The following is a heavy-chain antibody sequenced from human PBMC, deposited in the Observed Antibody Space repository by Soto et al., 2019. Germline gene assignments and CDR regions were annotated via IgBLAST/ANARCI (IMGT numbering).Heavy chain of an antibody. D-gene: IGHD6-13*01. CDR3: AKQTPAEAGTDDAFDI. V-gene: IGHV3-23*01. CDR2: ISGSGGST. J-gene: IGHJ3*02. CDR1: GFTFSSYA. Sequence: GGSLRLSCAASGFTFSSYAMSWVRQAAGKGLEWVSAISGSGGSTYYADSVKGRFTISRDNSKNTLYLQMNSLRAEETAVYYCAKQTPAEAGTDDAFDIWGQGTMVTVSS.